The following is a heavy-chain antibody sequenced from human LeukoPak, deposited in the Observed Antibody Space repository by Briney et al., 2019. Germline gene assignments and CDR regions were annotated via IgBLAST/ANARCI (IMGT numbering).Heavy chain of an antibody. CDR1: GFTFGTYW. CDR2: IKQDGSEI. V-gene: IGHV3-7*01. J-gene: IGHJ4*02. CDR3: ATICGSTNCFFYFDD. Sequence: GGSLRLSCAASGFTFGTYWMSWVRQAPGKGLEWVANIKQDGSEIFYMDSVEGRFTISRDNAKNSLYLHMNSLRAEDTAVYYCATICGSTNCFFYFDDWGQGTLVTVSS. D-gene: IGHD2-2*01.